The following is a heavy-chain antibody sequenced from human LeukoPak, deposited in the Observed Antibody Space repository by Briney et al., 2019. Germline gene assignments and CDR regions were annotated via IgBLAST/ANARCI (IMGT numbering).Heavy chain of an antibody. J-gene: IGHJ3*02. V-gene: IGHV3-74*01. CDR3: ARSYSSSWYVDAFDI. D-gene: IGHD6-13*01. CDR1: GFTFSSYW. Sequence: GGSLRLSCAASGFTFSSYWMHWVRQAPGKGLVWVSRINSDGSSTSYADSVKGRFTIYRDNAKNTLYLQMNSLRAEDTAVYYCARSYSSSWYVDAFDIWGQGTMVTVSS. CDR2: INSDGSST.